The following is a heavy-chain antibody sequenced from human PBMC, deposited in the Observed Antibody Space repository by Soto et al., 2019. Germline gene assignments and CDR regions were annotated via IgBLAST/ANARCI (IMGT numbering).Heavy chain of an antibody. J-gene: IGHJ6*03. CDR1: GFTFSSYA. CDR2: ISGSGGST. CDR3: AKQGAISTLDYYYYMDV. Sequence: GGSLRLSCAASGFTFSSYAMSWVRQAPGKGLEWVSAISGSGGSTYYADSVKGRFTISRDNSKNTLYLQMNSLRAEDTAVYYCAKQGAISTLDYYYYMDVWGKGTTVTVSS. D-gene: IGHD3-9*01. V-gene: IGHV3-23*01.